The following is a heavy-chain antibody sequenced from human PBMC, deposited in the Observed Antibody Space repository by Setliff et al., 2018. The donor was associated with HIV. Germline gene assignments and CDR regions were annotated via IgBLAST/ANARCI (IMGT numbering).Heavy chain of an antibody. CDR2: ISAYNGNT. V-gene: IGHV1-18*01. J-gene: IGHJ4*02. D-gene: IGHD3-3*01. CDR3: ARDRRITIFGVVSVVPSKRTKTRSAFDY. CDR1: GYTFTSYG. Sequence: ASVKVSCKASGYTFTSYGISWVRQAPGQGLEWMGWISAYNGNTNYAQKLQGRVTMTTDTSTSTAYMELRSLRSDDTAVYYCARDRRITIFGVVSVVPSKRTKTRSAFDYWGQGTPVTVSS.